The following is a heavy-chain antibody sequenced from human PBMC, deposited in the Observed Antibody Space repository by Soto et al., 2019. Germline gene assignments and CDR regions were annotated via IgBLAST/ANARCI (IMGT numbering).Heavy chain of an antibody. CDR3: ARWGAVVTNLPNASDF. CDR2: IYYSGST. D-gene: IGHD2-21*02. CDR1: GGSISNYY. Sequence: SETLSLTCTVSGGSISNYYWSWIRQPPGKGLEWIGYIYYSGSTKYNPSLKSRVTISGDTSKNQFSLKLSSVTAADTAVYYCARWGAVVTNLPNASDFWCQGTLVTVSS. J-gene: IGHJ3*01. V-gene: IGHV4-59*01.